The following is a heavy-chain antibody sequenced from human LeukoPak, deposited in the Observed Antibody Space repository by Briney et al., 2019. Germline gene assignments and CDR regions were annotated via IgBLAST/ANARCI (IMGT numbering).Heavy chain of an antibody. CDR1: GFEFSIYW. Sequence: GGSLRLSCAASGFEFSIYWMSRVRQAPGKGLEWMANINGAGSGKDYVDSVKGRFTISRDNAKDSLSLQMNSLRVDDTAVYYCARERWLQPDYWGQGILVTVSS. D-gene: IGHD5-12*01. J-gene: IGHJ4*02. CDR3: ARERWLQPDY. V-gene: IGHV3-7*01. CDR2: INGAGSGK.